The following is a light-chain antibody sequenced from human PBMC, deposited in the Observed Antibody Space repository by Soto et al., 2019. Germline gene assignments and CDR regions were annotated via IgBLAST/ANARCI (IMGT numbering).Light chain of an antibody. V-gene: IGKV3-15*01. CDR3: QQFNSWPPRA. J-gene: IGKJ1*01. CDR1: QSVSSD. Sequence: EIVMTQSPATLSVSPGERATLFFRASQSVSSDLAWYQQKPGQPPRLLIYGASTRATGVPARFIGSGSGTDFTLTINSLQSEDFAVYYCQQFNSWPPRAFGQGTKVEI. CDR2: GAS.